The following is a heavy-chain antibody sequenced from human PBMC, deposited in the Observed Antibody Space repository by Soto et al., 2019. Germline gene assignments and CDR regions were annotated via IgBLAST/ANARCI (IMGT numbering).Heavy chain of an antibody. CDR2: LDYEEGER. CDR1: GTSLSGLP. CDR3: AAGVTTFDY. Sequence: ASVKVSCKVSGTSLSGLPMHWVRQAPGKGLEWMGSLDYEEGERSFAHRFQGRLTVTEDTSTDTAYMELSSLMSEDTAVYYCAAGVTTFDYWGQGTLVTVAS. V-gene: IGHV1-24*01. J-gene: IGHJ4*02. D-gene: IGHD4-17*01.